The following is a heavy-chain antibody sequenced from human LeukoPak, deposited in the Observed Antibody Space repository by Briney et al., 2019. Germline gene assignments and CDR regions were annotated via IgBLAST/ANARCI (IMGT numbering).Heavy chain of an antibody. CDR3: ARGGPAIEGLDFFDY. J-gene: IGHJ4*02. D-gene: IGHD3-16*01. CDR1: GYTFSGYY. CDR2: INPNSGGT. Sequence: ASVKVSCKASGYTFSGYYIHWVRQAPGQGLEWMGEINPNSGGTKYAQKFQGRVTMTRDTSITTAYMELSKLRSDDTAVYYCARGGPAIEGLDFFDYWGQGTLVTVSS. V-gene: IGHV1-2*02.